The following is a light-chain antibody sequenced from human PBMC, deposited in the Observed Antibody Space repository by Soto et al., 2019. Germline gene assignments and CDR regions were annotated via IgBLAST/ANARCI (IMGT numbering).Light chain of an antibody. Sequence: DIQLTQSPSFLSASVGDRVSITCRATQGISTYLAWYQHKPGKAPNLLIYSASTLQSGVPPRFSGSGSGTDFTLTISSLQPEDFATYYCQQVKSYPLTFGGGTKVEIK. J-gene: IGKJ4*01. CDR1: QGISTY. CDR3: QQVKSYPLT. CDR2: SAS. V-gene: IGKV1-9*01.